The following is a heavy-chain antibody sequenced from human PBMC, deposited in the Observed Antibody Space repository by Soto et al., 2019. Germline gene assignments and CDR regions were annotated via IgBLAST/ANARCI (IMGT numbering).Heavy chain of an antibody. CDR3: ARGFSPDY. CDR1: VFTFSNHW. Sequence: PGGSLRLSCAASVFTFSNHWMTWVRQAPGKGLGWVANIKQDGSETHYVDSVKGRFTISRDNAQNSLYLQMNNLRAEDKGVYFCARGFSPDYWGQGTLVTVSS. J-gene: IGHJ4*02. CDR2: IKQDGSET. V-gene: IGHV3-7*01. D-gene: IGHD3-3*01.